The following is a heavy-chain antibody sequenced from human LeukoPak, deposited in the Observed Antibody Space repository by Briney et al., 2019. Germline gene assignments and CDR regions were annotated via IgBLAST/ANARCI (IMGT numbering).Heavy chain of an antibody. D-gene: IGHD3-22*01. Sequence: GGSLRLSCAASGFTFSSYWMSWVRQAPGKGLEWVANIKQDGSEKYYVDSVKGRFTISRDNAKNSLYLQINSLRAEDTAVYYWATETKASDYYDSSGYFNYWGQGTLVTVSS. J-gene: IGHJ4*02. CDR1: GFTFSSYW. CDR2: IKQDGSEK. CDR3: ATETKASDYYDSSGYFNY. V-gene: IGHV3-7*04.